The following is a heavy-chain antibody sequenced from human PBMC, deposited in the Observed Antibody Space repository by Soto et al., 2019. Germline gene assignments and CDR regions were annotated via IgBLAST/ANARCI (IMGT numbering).Heavy chain of an antibody. V-gene: IGHV3-23*01. CDR1: GFSFSSHA. CDR3: ARQKLKSSTWYGSLDS. D-gene: IGHD2-2*01. Sequence: EVHLLESRGGFVQPGGSLRLSCVASGFSFSSHAMTWVRQAPGKGLEWVSVISAGSGNTYYAESVKGRFTVSRDNSKNTLWLQMDSLRVEDTGLYYCARQKLKSSTWYGSLDSWGQGTLVTVSS. J-gene: IGHJ4*02. CDR2: ISAGSGNT.